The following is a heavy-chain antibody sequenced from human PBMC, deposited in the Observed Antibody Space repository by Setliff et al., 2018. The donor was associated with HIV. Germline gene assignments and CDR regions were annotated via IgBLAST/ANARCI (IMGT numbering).Heavy chain of an antibody. CDR3: ARLGVGGSYYVWDFDY. D-gene: IGHD1-26*01. CDR1: GGSLSDTHW. V-gene: IGHV4-4*07. CDR2: IFVAGGT. J-gene: IGHJ4*02. Sequence: PSETLSFTCTVSGGSLSDTHWWTWIRHPAGRGTQWIGRIFVAGGTKYNPSLKTRVTISLNASTNQFSLTLTAVTAADTAVYYCARLGVGGSYYVWDFDYWGQGTLVTVSS.